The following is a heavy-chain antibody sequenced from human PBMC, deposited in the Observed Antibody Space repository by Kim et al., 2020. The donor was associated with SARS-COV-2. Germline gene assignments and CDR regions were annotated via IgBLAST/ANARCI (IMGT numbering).Heavy chain of an antibody. J-gene: IGHJ3*02. CDR1: GYTLTELS. CDR3: AASSGYYYGAFDI. D-gene: IGHD3-22*01. CDR2: FDPEDGET. Sequence: ASVKVSCKVSGYTLTELSMHWVRQAPGKGIEWMGGFDPEDGETIYAQKFQGRVTMTEDTSTDTAYMELSSLRSVDTAVYYCAASSGYYYGAFDIWGQGTMVTVSS. V-gene: IGHV1-24*01.